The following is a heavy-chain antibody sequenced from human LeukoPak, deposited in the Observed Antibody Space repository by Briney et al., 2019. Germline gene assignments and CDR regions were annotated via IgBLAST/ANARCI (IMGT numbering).Heavy chain of an antibody. D-gene: IGHD3-3*01. J-gene: IGHJ6*03. V-gene: IGHV3-15*01. CDR3: TTDWGRITIFGSLMDV. CDR1: GFTFSNAW. Sequence: GGSLRLSCAASGFTFSNAWMSWVRQAPGKGLEWVGRIKSKTDGGTTDYAAPVKGRFTISRDDSKNTLYLQMNSLKTEDTAVYYCTTDWGRITIFGSLMDVWGKGTTVTVSS. CDR2: IKSKTDGGTT.